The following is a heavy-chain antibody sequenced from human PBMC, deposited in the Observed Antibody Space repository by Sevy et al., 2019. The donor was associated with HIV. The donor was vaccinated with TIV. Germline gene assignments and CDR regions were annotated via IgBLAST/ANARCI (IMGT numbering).Heavy chain of an antibody. J-gene: IGHJ3*02. V-gene: IGHV1-3*01. CDR2: INPGNGNT. CDR3: ARVVREAESFDI. D-gene: IGHD6-6*01. CDR1: GYTFTSYG. Sequence: ASVKVSCKASGYTFTSYGIHWVRQAPGQRLEWMGWINPGNGNTKYSQNFQGRVTITRDISATTTYMELSSLTSEDTGVYFCARVVREAESFDIWGQGTMVTVSS.